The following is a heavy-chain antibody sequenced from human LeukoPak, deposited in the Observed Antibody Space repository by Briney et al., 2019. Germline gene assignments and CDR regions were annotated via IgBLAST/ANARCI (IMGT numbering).Heavy chain of an antibody. CDR1: GFTFSSYS. CDR2: ISSSSSYI. Sequence: GGSLRLSCAASGFTFSSYSMNWVRQAPGKGLEWVSSISSSSSYIYYAGPVKGRFTISRDNAKNSLYLQMNSLRTEDTAVYYCARLATNGGYGYWGQGTLVTVSS. D-gene: IGHD5-12*01. V-gene: IGHV3-21*01. J-gene: IGHJ4*02. CDR3: ARLATNGGYGY.